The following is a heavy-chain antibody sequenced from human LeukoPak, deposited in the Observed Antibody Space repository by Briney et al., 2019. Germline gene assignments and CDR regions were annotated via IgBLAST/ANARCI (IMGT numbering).Heavy chain of an antibody. CDR1: GGSISSSSYY. D-gene: IGHD3-22*01. Sequence: SETLSLTCTVSGGSISSSSYYWGWIRQPPGKGLEWIGSIYYSGSTYYNPSLKSRVTISVDTSKSQFSLKLSSVTAADTAVYYCARTYYYDSGGYDTWGQGTLVTVSS. V-gene: IGHV4-39*01. CDR3: ARTYYYDSGGYDT. J-gene: IGHJ5*02. CDR2: IYYSGST.